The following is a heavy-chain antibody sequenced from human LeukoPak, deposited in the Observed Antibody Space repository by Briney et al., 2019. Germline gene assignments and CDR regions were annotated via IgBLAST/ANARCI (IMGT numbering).Heavy chain of an antibody. J-gene: IGHJ4*02. CDR3: AREGADCSGGSCYDY. V-gene: IGHV4-59*01. Sequence: PSETLSLTCTVSDDSITMYYWTWIRQPPGKGLEWIGYVDHTGSTKFNPSLNGRVSISRDTSNNFFSLRLRSVTAADTAVYYCAREGADCSGGSCYDYWGQGTLVTVSS. D-gene: IGHD2-15*01. CDR2: VDHTGST. CDR1: DDSITMYY.